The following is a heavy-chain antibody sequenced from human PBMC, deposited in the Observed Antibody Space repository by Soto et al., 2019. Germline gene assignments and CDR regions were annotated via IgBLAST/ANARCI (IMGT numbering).Heavy chain of an antibody. Sequence: PSETLSLTCTVSGGSVSSGSYYWSWIRQPPGKGLEWIGYIYYSGSTNYNPSLKSRVTISVDTSKNQFSLKLSSVTAADTAVYYCARARYSGLVLGYWGQGTLVTVSS. CDR1: GGSVSSGSYY. CDR3: ARARYSGLVLGY. CDR2: IYYSGST. V-gene: IGHV4-61*01. J-gene: IGHJ4*02. D-gene: IGHD6-19*01.